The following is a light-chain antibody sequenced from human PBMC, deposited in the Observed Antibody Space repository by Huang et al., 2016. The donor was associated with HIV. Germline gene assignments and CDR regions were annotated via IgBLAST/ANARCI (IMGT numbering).Light chain of an antibody. CDR1: QSISNY. J-gene: IGKJ5*01. CDR2: DAS. CDR3: QQRSNWA. V-gene: IGKV3-11*01. Sequence: EIVLTQSPATLSLSPGERAPLSCRASQSISNYLAWYQQKPGQAPRLLIYDASNRATGIPARFSGSGSMTDFTLTISSLEPEDFAVYYCQQRSNWAFGQGTRLEIK.